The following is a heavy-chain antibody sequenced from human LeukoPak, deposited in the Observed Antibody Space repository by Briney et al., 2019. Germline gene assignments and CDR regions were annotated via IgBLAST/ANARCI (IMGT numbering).Heavy chain of an antibody. V-gene: IGHV3-48*03. CDR1: GFTFSSYE. CDR2: ISSSGSTI. CDR3: ARDQDGTDTSYGNDY. J-gene: IGHJ4*02. Sequence: GGSLRLSCAASGFTFSSYEMNWVRQAPGKGLEWVSYISSSGSTIYYADSVKGRFTISRDNAKNSLYLQMYSLRAEDTAVYYCARDQDGTDTSYGNDYWGQGTLVTVSS. D-gene: IGHD5-18*01.